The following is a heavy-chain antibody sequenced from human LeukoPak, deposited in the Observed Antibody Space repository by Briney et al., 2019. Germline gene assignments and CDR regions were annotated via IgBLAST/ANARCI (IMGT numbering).Heavy chain of an antibody. V-gene: IGHV3-48*03. Sequence: GSLRLSCAASGFTLSSFEMNWVRQAPGKGLEWVSYISSSGRTIYYADSAKGRFTISRDNAKNSLYLQMNSLRAEDTAVYYCASSATRKYYYYMDVWGKGTTVTVSS. CDR2: ISSSGRTI. CDR3: ASSATRKYYYYMDV. J-gene: IGHJ6*03. CDR1: GFTLSSFE. D-gene: IGHD1-26*01.